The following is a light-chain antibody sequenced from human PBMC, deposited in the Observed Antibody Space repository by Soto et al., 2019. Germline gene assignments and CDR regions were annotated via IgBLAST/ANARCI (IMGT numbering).Light chain of an antibody. CDR1: QSVSSTY. Sequence: EIVLTHSPGTLSLSPGERATLSCRASQSVSSTYFAWYQQKPGQSPRLLIYGASSSATGIPDRFSGSGSGTHFALTIRRREPEDFAVYYCQQYSSAAPGTCGGGTQVDIK. J-gene: IGKJ4*01. V-gene: IGKV3-20*01. CDR3: QQYSSAAPGT. CDR2: GAS.